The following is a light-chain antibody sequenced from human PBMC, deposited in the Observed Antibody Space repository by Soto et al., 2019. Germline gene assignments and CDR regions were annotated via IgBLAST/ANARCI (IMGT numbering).Light chain of an antibody. Sequence: ELVMTQSPATLSVSPGERATLSCRASQSVSSNLAWYQQKPGQAPRLLIYGASTRATGIPARFSGSGSGTEFTLTISSLQSEDFAVYYCQHYNNWPRTVGQGTKVESK. CDR1: QSVSSN. CDR3: QHYNNWPRT. CDR2: GAS. J-gene: IGKJ1*01. V-gene: IGKV3-15*01.